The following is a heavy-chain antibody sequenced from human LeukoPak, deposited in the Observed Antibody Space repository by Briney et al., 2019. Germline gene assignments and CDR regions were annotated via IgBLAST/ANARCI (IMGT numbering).Heavy chain of an antibody. Sequence: ASVKVSCKASGYTFTDYYMHWVRQAPGQGLEWMGWINPNSGGTNYAQTFQGRVTMTRDPSISTAYMELSRLRSDDTAVYYCARGSTLRGDSPYFLDYWGQGTLVTVSS. D-gene: IGHD3-10*01. CDR3: ARGSTLRGDSPYFLDY. CDR2: INPNSGGT. V-gene: IGHV1-2*02. CDR1: GYTFTDYY. J-gene: IGHJ4*02.